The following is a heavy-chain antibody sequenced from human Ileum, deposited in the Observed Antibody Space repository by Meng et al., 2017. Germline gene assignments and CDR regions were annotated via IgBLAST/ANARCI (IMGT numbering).Heavy chain of an antibody. CDR3: ALDVRNNWFDP. J-gene: IGHJ5*02. D-gene: IGHD3-10*01. CDR1: GFTFSSYG. V-gene: IGHV3-30*03. Sequence: HVQLVESGGGVVQPGRSLRLSCAGSGFTFSSYGMHWVRQAPGQGLEWVAVISHDGSQRYYGDSVKGRFTITRDNTKNTLYLQMDSLRGEDTAVYYCALDVRNNWFDPWGQGTLVTVSS. CDR2: ISHDGSQR.